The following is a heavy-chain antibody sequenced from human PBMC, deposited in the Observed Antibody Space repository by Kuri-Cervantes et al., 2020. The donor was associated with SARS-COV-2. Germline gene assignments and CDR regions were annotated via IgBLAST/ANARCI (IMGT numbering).Heavy chain of an antibody. CDR3: ARDAVVPASIGDALDV. Sequence: GGSLRPSCEASGFNSRTYAIHWVRQAPGKGLEWVAVISFDGINKYDADSVKGRFTISRDNSKNTLSLQMNTLTAEDTAVYYCARDAVVPASIGDALDVWGRGTMVTVSS. CDR2: ISFDGINK. V-gene: IGHV3-30-3*01. CDR1: GFNSRTYA. D-gene: IGHD2-2*02. J-gene: IGHJ3*01.